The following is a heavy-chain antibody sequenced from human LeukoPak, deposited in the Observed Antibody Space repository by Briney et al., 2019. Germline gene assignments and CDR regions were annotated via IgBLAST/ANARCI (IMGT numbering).Heavy chain of an antibody. J-gene: IGHJ6*03. CDR2: ISAYNGNT. V-gene: IGHV1-18*01. D-gene: IGHD2-2*01. CDR3: ARDSCSSTSCPRYYYYYMDV. Sequence: ASVKVSCKASGYTFTSYGISWVRQAPGQGLEWMGWISAYNGNTNYAQKFQGRVTITADESTSTAYMELSSLRSEDTAVYYCARDSCSSTSCPRYYYYYMDVWGKGTTVTISS. CDR1: GYTFTSYG.